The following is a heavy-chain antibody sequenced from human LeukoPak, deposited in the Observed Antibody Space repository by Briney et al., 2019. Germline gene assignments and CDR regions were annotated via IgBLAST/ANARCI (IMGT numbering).Heavy chain of an antibody. CDR3: ARSSGYGYYFDY. CDR2: ISSNGGTT. V-gene: IGHV3-64*01. J-gene: IGHJ4*02. D-gene: IGHD3-22*01. CDR1: GFTFSSDA. Sequence: GTSLRLSCAASGFTFSSDAMHWVRQAPGKGLEYVSAISSNGGTTHYGNSVKGRFTISRDNSKNTLYLQMGSLRAEDMAVYFCARSSGYGYYFDYWGQGTLVTVSS.